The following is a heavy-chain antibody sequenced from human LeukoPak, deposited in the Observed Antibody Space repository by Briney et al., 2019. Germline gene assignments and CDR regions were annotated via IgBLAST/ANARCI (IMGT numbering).Heavy chain of an antibody. Sequence: PGGSLRLSCAASGFTFSACTMNWVRQAPGKGLEWVSSITTTSTFYADSVKGRFTISRDNAKNSLYLQMDSLRADDTGVYYCAKLTIAAGDYFDYWGQGTLVTVSS. CDR3: AKLTIAAGDYFDY. J-gene: IGHJ4*02. CDR2: ITTTSTF. D-gene: IGHD6-6*01. CDR1: GFTFSACT. V-gene: IGHV3-21*01.